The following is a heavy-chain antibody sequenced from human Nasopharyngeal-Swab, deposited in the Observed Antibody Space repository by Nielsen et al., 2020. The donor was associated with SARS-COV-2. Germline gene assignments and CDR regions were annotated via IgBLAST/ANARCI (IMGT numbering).Heavy chain of an antibody. CDR1: GFTFGDYA. J-gene: IGHJ4*02. Sequence: GESLKISCTASGFTFGDYAMSWVRQAPGKGLEWVGFIRSKAYGGTTEYAASVKGRFTISRDDSKSIAYLQMNSLKTEDTAVYYCARGLRDYVWGSYRSYFDYWGQGTLVTVSS. CDR2: IRSKAYGGTT. V-gene: IGHV3-49*04. CDR3: ARGLRDYVWGSYRSYFDY. D-gene: IGHD3-16*02.